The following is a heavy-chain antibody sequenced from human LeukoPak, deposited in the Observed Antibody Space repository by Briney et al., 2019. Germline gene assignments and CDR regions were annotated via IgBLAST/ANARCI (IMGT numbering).Heavy chain of an antibody. CDR1: GYTFTGYY. J-gene: IGHJ4*02. V-gene: IGHV1-2*02. CDR2: INPNSGGT. Sequence: ASVKVSCKASGYTFTGYYMHWVRQAPGQGLEWMGWINPNSGGTNYAQKFQGRVTMTRDTSISTAYMGLSRLRSDDTAVYYCARGGDSSGWFPLYYFDYWGQGTLVTVSS. D-gene: IGHD6-19*01. CDR3: ARGGDSSGWFPLYYFDY.